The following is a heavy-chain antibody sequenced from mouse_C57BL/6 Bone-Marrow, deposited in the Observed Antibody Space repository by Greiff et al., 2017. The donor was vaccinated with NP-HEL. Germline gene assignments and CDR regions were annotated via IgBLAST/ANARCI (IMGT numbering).Heavy chain of an antibody. CDR2: IYPRSGNT. Sequence: VQLQQSGAELARPGASVKLSCKASGYTFTSYGISWVKQRNGQGLEWIGEIYPRSGNTYYNEKFKGKATLTADKSSSTAYMELRSLTSEDSAVYFCARKLYGLGSFAYWGQGTLVTVSA. CDR1: GYTFTSYG. V-gene: IGHV1-81*01. D-gene: IGHD1-1*01. J-gene: IGHJ3*01. CDR3: ARKLYGLGSFAY.